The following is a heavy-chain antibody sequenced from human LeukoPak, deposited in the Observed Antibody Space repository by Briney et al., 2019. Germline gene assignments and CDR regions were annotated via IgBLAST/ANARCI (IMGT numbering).Heavy chain of an antibody. CDR2: ISFDGRDK. Sequence: GTSLRLSCAASGFTFSTYPRHWVRQAPGKGLEWVSVISFDGRDKYYADSVKGRFTISRDNSEKTVYLEMNSLRVEDTAVYYCARDRRSGSGSYVAADSWGQGTLVTVSS. V-gene: IGHV3-30*04. CDR3: ARDRRSGSGSYVAADS. CDR1: GFTFSTYP. D-gene: IGHD3-10*01. J-gene: IGHJ5*01.